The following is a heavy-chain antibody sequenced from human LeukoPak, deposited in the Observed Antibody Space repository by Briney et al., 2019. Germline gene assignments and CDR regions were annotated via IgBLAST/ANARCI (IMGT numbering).Heavy chain of an antibody. CDR3: ARAVSSVVVIPF. V-gene: IGHV4-61*01. CDR2: IYYSGST. Sequence: PSETLSLTCTVSDDSVSSGSYYWSWIRQPPGKGLEWIGYIYYSGSTNYYPSLKNRVTISVDTSKNQFSLKLSSLTAADTAVYYCARAVSSVVVIPFWGQGTLVTVSS. J-gene: IGHJ4*02. D-gene: IGHD3-22*01. CDR1: DDSVSSGSYY.